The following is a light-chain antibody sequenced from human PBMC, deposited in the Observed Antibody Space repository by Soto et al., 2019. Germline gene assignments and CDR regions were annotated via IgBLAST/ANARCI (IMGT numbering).Light chain of an antibody. J-gene: IGKJ4*01. CDR1: QGVSNY. Sequence: EIVLTQSPATLSLSPGERATLSCRASQGVSNYLAWYQQKPGQAPRLLIYDASNMATGIPARFSGSGSGTDFTLTISSLEPEDSAVYYCQQRSDWPLTFGGGTKVEIK. V-gene: IGKV3-11*01. CDR2: DAS. CDR3: QQRSDWPLT.